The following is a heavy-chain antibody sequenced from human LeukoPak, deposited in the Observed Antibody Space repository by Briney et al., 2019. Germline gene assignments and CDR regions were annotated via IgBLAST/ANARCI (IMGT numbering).Heavy chain of an antibody. CDR1: GFIFNNYA. CDR2: ISWNSGSI. Sequence: GGSLRLSCAGSGFIFNNYAMHWVRQPPGGGLEWVSGISWNSGSIDYADSVKGRFTISRDNAKNSLYLQMNSLRVEDTAFYYCAKDNRRHYTSGPNPDSLHWGQGALATVSS. J-gene: IGHJ4*02. CDR3: AKDNRRHYTSGPNPDSLH. V-gene: IGHV3-9*01. D-gene: IGHD6-19*01.